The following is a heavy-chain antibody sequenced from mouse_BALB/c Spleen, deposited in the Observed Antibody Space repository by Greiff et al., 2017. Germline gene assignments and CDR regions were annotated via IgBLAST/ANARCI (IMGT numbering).Heavy chain of an antibody. Sequence: EVKLVESGGGLVQPGGSRKLSCAASGFTFSSFGMHWVRQAPEKGLEWVAYISSGSSTIYYADTVKGRFTISRDNPKNTLFLQMTSLRSEDTAMYYCARYGNRAMDYWGQGTSVTVSS. CDR2: ISSGSSTI. CDR3: ARYGNRAMDY. CDR1: GFTFSSFG. V-gene: IGHV5-17*02. J-gene: IGHJ4*01. D-gene: IGHD2-1*01.